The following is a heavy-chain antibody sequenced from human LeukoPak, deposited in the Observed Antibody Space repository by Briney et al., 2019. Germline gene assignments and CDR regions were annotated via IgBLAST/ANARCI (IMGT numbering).Heavy chain of an antibody. J-gene: IGHJ5*02. CDR3: ARDAYYDFWSGYYPNWFDP. Sequence: PGGSLRLSCAASGFTFSSYAMSWVRQAPGKGLEWVSAISGSGGSTYYADSVKGRFTISRDNSKNTLYLQMNSLRAEDTAVYYCARDAYYDFWSGYYPNWFDPWGQGTLVTVSS. D-gene: IGHD3-3*01. CDR1: GFTFSSYA. V-gene: IGHV3-23*01. CDR2: ISGSGGST.